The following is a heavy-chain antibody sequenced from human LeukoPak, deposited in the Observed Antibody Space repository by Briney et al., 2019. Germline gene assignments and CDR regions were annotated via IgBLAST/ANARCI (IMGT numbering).Heavy chain of an antibody. Sequence: SETLSLTCTVSGGSISSGGYYWSWIRQHPGKGLEWIGYIYYSGSTYYNPSLKSRVTISVDTSKNQFSLKLSSVTAADTAVYYCARGANPLLLYDYWGQGTLVTVSS. D-gene: IGHD3-22*01. CDR2: IYYSGST. CDR1: GGSISSGGYY. V-gene: IGHV4-31*03. J-gene: IGHJ4*02. CDR3: ARGANPLLLYDY.